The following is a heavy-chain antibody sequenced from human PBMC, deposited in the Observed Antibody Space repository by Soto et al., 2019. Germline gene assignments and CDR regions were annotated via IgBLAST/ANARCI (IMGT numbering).Heavy chain of an antibody. CDR3: TTDLPYYYGSGSYLDY. CDR2: IKSKTDGGTT. V-gene: IGHV3-15*01. CDR1: GFTCSNAW. J-gene: IGHJ4*02. Sequence: EVQLVESGGGLVKPGGSLRLSCAASGFTCSNAWLSWVRQAPGKGLEWVGRIKSKTDGGTTDYAAPVNGRFTISRDDSKHTRYLQMVSLKTEDTSVYYCTTDLPYYYGSGSYLDYWGQGTLVPVSS. D-gene: IGHD3-10*01.